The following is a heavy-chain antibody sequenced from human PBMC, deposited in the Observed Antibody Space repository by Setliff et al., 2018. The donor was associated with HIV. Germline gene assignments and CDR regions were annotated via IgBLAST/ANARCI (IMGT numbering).Heavy chain of an antibody. CDR1: GGTSSSYA. Sequence: GASVKVSCKASGGTSSSYAISWVRQAPGQGLEWMGGIIPIFGTANYAQKFQGRVTITTDESTSTAYMELSSLRFDDTAMYYCVRGVQSPPHYSYYYMDVWGEGTMVTVSS. D-gene: IGHD3-3*01. J-gene: IGHJ6*03. CDR3: VRGVQSPPHYSYYYMDV. CDR2: IIPIFGTA. V-gene: IGHV1-69*05.